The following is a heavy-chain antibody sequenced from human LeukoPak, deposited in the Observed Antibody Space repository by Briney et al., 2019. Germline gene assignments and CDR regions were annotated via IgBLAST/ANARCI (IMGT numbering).Heavy chain of an antibody. Sequence: ETLSLTCTVSGGSISNYYWSWIRQPPGKGLEFIGYIYYNGRTDYNPSLKSRVTISVDTSKNQFSLKLSSVTAADTAVYYCASHKLRYFDWLSLYYFDYWGQGTLVTVSS. D-gene: IGHD3-9*01. CDR1: GGSISNYY. CDR2: IYYNGRT. CDR3: ASHKLRYFDWLSLYYFDY. V-gene: IGHV4-59*12. J-gene: IGHJ4*02.